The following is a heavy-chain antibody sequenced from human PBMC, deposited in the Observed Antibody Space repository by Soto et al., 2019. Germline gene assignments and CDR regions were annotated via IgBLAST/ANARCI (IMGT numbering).Heavy chain of an antibody. Sequence: SETLSLTCAVYGGSFSGYYWSWIRQPPGKGLEWIGEINHSGSTNYNPSLKSRVNISVDTSKNQFSLKLSSVTAADTAVYYCARGRASLDYWGQGTLVTVSS. CDR2: INHSGST. J-gene: IGHJ4*02. V-gene: IGHV4-34*01. CDR1: GGSFSGYY. CDR3: ARGRASLDY.